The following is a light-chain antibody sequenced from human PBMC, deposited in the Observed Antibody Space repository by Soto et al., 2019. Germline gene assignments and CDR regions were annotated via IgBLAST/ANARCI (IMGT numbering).Light chain of an antibody. CDR3: CSYAGSYILI. CDR1: NSDVGGYNY. CDR2: DVS. J-gene: IGLJ2*01. V-gene: IGLV2-11*01. Sequence: QSALTQPRSVSGSPGQSVTISCTGTNSDVGGYNYVSWYQQHPGKVPKLMIFDVSKRPSGVPDRCSGSKSGNTASLTISGLQAEDEADYHCCSYAGSYILIFGGGTKLTVL.